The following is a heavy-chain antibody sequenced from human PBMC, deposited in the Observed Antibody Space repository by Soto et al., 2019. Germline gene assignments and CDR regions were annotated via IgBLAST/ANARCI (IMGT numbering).Heavy chain of an antibody. CDR1: GYTFTIYG. Sequence: QVQRGQLGTEVKKLGASGKVSCKPSGYTFTIYGISWVRQAPGQGLEWMGWISAYSGNSMYAQKLQGRVTMTTDTSTSTAYMELRSLTSDDTAMYYCARDKVVVAATPTSFDPWGQGTLVTVSS. J-gene: IGHJ5*02. V-gene: IGHV1-18*01. CDR3: ARDKVVVAATPTSFDP. D-gene: IGHD2-15*01. CDR2: ISAYSGNS.